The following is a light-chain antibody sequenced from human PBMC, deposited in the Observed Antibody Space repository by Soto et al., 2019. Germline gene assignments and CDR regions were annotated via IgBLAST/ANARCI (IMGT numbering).Light chain of an antibody. V-gene: IGLV3-21*04. CDR1: NIGSKS. CDR2: YDS. J-gene: IGLJ2*01. CDR3: QVWDSSSDRPGV. Sequence: SYVLTQPPSVSVAPGKTARITCGGNNIGSKSVHWYQQKPGQAPVLVIYYDSDRPSGIPERFSGSNSGNTATLTISRVEDGDEADYYCQVWDSSSDRPGVFGGGTKVTVL.